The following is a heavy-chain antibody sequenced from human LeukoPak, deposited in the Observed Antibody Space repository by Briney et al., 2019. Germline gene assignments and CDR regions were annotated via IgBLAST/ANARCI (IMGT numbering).Heavy chain of an antibody. Sequence: ASVKVSCKASGYTFTNYGISWVRQAPGQGLEWMGWISAYRGNTNYAQKLQGRVTMTTDTSMSTVYMELRSLRSDDTAVYYCARDTSPGYGDPPAWFDPWGQGTLVTVSS. D-gene: IGHD4-17*01. J-gene: IGHJ5*02. CDR2: ISAYRGNT. V-gene: IGHV1-18*01. CDR3: ARDTSPGYGDPPAWFDP. CDR1: GYTFTNYG.